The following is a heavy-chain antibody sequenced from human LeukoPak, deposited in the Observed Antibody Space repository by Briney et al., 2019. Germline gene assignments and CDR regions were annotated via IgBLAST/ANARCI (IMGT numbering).Heavy chain of an antibody. CDR1: GGSLSRYY. D-gene: IGHD3-22*01. CDR3: ARHYDGSGYYMYYIDL. V-gene: IGHV4-59*08. Sequence: SETLSLTCTLPGGSLSRYYWSWIRQPPGKGLEWIGYIYYSGSTKYNPSLKSRVTISVDTSKNQFSLKLSSVTAADTAVYYCARHYDGSGYYMYYIDLWGQGTLVTVSS. J-gene: IGHJ4*02. CDR2: IYYSGST.